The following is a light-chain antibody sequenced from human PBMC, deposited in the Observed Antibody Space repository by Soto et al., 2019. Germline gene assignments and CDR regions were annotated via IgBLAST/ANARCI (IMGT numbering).Light chain of an antibody. Sequence: EIVLTQSPGTLSLSPGERATLSCRASQSVNGNYLTWYQQKPGQAPRLLIYGASSRATGIPDRFSGSGSGTDFTLTISRLEPEALAVYYCQQYGSSFRYTFGQGTKLEIK. CDR2: GAS. CDR1: QSVNGNY. V-gene: IGKV3-20*01. CDR3: QQYGSSFRYT. J-gene: IGKJ2*01.